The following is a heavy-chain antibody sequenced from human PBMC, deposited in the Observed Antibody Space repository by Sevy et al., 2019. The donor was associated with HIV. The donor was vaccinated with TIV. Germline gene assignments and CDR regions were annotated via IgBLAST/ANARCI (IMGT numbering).Heavy chain of an antibody. D-gene: IGHD6-19*01. CDR3: ARESMAVAGIGYYFHS. J-gene: IGHJ4*02. CDR1: GFTFNSYG. CDR2: IWYDGTNK. V-gene: IGHV3-33*01. Sequence: GGSLRLSCAASGFTFNSYGMHWVRQAPGKGLEWVAVIWYDGTNKEYADSVKGRFTISRDNSKNTLYLQMNSLRAEDTAVYYCARESMAVAGIGYYFHSWGQGTLVTVSS.